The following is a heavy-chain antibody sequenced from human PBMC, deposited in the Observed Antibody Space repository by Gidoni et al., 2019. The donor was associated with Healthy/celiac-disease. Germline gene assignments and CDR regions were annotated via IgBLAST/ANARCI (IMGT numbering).Heavy chain of an antibody. Sequence: QVQLVEFGGGVVQPGRSLRLPCAASGFTFSSYAMHWLRQAPGKGLEWVAVIAYDGSNKYYADSVKGRFTISRDNSKNTLYLQMNSLRAEDTAVYYCARDSGDAFDIWGQGTMVTVSS. CDR1: GFTFSSYA. V-gene: IGHV3-30*01. CDR2: IAYDGSNK. J-gene: IGHJ3*02. CDR3: ARDSGDAFDI.